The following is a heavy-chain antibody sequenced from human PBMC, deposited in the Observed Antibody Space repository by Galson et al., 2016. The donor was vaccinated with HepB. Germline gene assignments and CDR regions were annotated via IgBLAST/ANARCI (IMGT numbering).Heavy chain of an antibody. CDR1: GYTFISYT. D-gene: IGHD2-21*02. Sequence: SVKVSCKASGYTFISYTMHWVRQAPGQRLEWMGWINTGNGHTKYSQKFQGRVTITRDTSASTAYMEMSSLRSEDTAVYYWARVRVVVTGLGGFAVWGQGTKVTVSS. CDR3: ARVRVVVTGLGGFAV. J-gene: IGHJ3*01. V-gene: IGHV1-3*04. CDR2: INTGNGHT.